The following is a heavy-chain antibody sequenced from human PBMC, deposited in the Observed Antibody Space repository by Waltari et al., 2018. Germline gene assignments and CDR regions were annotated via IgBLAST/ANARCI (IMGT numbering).Heavy chain of an antibody. CDR2: IKSDGSAT. CDR1: GFIFSNYL. CDR3: ARVAPKTYRSPVPGRDYYYGMDV. V-gene: IGHV3-74*01. J-gene: IGHJ6*02. D-gene: IGHD6-19*01. Sequence: QLVESGGGLVQPGASLRLSCAAAGFIFSNYLMHWVRQAPGRGLVWVARIKSDGSATAYADAVKGRFTISRDNAKNTLYLQMNRLRAEDTAVYYCARVAPKTYRSPVPGRDYYYGMDVWGQGTSVTVYS.